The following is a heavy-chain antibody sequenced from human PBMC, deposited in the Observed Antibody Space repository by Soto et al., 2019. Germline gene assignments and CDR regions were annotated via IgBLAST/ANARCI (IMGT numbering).Heavy chain of an antibody. Sequence: QVQLVESGGGVVQPGRSLRLSCAASGFTFSSYAMHWVRQAPGKGLEWVAVISYDGSNKYYADSVKGRFTISRDNSKNTLYLQMNSLRAEDTAVYYCARDINYDILTGYYYYYGRDVWGQGTTVTVSS. CDR2: ISYDGSNK. V-gene: IGHV3-30-3*01. CDR3: ARDINYDILTGYYYYYGRDV. J-gene: IGHJ6*02. CDR1: GFTFSSYA. D-gene: IGHD3-9*01.